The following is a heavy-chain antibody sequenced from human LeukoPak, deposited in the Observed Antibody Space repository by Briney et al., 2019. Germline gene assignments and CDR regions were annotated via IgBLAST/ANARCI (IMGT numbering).Heavy chain of an antibody. CDR2: ISSSSTYI. CDR1: GFIFSSYS. Sequence: PGRSLRLSCAASGFIFSSYSMNWVRQAPGKGLEWVSSISSSSTYIYYADSVKGRFTISRDNSKNTLYLQMNSLRAEDTAVYYCAKPPGGSGDYFDYWDQGTLVTVSS. J-gene: IGHJ4*02. V-gene: IGHV3-21*01. CDR3: AKPPGGSGDYFDY. D-gene: IGHD3-10*01.